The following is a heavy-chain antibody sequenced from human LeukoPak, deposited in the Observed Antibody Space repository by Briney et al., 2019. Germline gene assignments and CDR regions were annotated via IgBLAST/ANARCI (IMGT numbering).Heavy chain of an antibody. CDR2: ISGSGGST. V-gene: IGHV3-23*01. CDR3: AKGGIPYSKNDY. J-gene: IGHJ4*02. CDR1: GFTFSGYA. D-gene: IGHD6-13*01. Sequence: GGSPRLSCAASGFTFSGYAMSWVRQAPGKGLEWVSGISGSGGSTYYADSVKGRFTISRDNSKNTLYLQMNSLRAEDTAVYYCAKGGIPYSKNDYWGQGTLVTDSS.